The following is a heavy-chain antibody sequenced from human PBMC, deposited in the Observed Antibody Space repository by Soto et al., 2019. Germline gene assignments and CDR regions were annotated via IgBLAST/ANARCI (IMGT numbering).Heavy chain of an antibody. CDR2: IYPGDSDT. CDR3: ARPRSYYYYGNDV. V-gene: IGHV5-51*01. Sequence: GESLKISCKGSGYSFTSYWIGWGRQMPGKGLEWMVIIYPGDSDTRYSPSFQGQVTISADKSISTAYLQWSSLKASGTAMYYCARPRSYYYYGNDVCGQRTTDTGS. CDR1: GYSFTSYW. J-gene: IGHJ6*02.